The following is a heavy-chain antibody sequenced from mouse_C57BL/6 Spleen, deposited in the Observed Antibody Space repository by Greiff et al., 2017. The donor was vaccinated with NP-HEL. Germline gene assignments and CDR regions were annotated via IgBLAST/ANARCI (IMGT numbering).Heavy chain of an antibody. CDR1: GFSLTSYA. J-gene: IGHJ1*03. Sequence: VKLVESGPGLVAPSQSLSITCTVSGFSLTSYAISWVRQPPGKGLEWLGVIWTSGGTNYNSALKSRLSISKDNSKSQVFLKMNSLQTDDTARYYCARTLYGSSYPYWYFDVWGTGTTVTVSS. D-gene: IGHD1-1*01. CDR3: ARTLYGSSYPYWYFDV. V-gene: IGHV2-9-1*01. CDR2: IWTSGGT.